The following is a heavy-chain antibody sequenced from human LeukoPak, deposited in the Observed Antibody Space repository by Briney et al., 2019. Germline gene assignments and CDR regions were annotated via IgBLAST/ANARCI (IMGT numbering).Heavy chain of an antibody. Sequence: GGSLRLSCAASGFTFSSYSMNWVRQAPGKGLEWVSSISSSSSYIYYADSVKGRFTISRDNAKNSLYLQMNSLRAEDTAVYYCAKEGARTSGTLFNPSNWFDPWGQGTLVTVSS. V-gene: IGHV3-21*01. J-gene: IGHJ5*02. CDR2: ISSSSSYI. CDR1: GFTFSSYS. CDR3: AKEGARTSGTLFNPSNWFDP. D-gene: IGHD3-10*01.